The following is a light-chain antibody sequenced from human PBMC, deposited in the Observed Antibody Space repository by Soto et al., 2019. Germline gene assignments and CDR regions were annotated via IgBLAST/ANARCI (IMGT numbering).Light chain of an antibody. CDR3: QQFSSYPLT. CDR1: QSVSSN. Sequence: EIVTTQSPATLSVSPGEGVTLSCRASQSVSSNLAWYQQKPGQAPRLLIYDASSRATGIPDRFSGGGSGTDFTLTISRLEPEDFAVYYCQQFSSYPLTFGGGTKVDI. V-gene: IGKV3-20*01. CDR2: DAS. J-gene: IGKJ4*01.